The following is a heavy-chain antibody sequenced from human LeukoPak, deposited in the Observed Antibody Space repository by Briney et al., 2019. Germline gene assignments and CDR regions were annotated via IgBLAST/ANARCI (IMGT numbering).Heavy chain of an antibody. Sequence: GGSLGLSCAASGFTFSDYYMSWIRQAPGKGLEWVSYISSSGSTIYYADSVKGRFTISRDNAKNSLYLQMNSLRAEDTAVYYCARAYDILTGYYIVPAFDYWGQGTLVTVSS. D-gene: IGHD3-9*01. V-gene: IGHV3-11*04. CDR3: ARAYDILTGYYIVPAFDY. CDR2: ISSSGSTI. J-gene: IGHJ4*02. CDR1: GFTFSDYY.